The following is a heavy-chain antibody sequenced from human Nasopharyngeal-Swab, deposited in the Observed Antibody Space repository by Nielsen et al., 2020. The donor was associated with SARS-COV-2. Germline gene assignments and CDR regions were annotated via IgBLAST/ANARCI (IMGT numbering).Heavy chain of an antibody. J-gene: IGHJ6*02. CDR2: IIPIFGTA. Sequence: WVRQAPGHVLEWMGGIIPIFGTANYAQKFQGRVTITADESTSTAYMELSSLRSEDTAVYYCARWGIVATGSYYYYGMDVWGQGTTVTVSS. CDR3: ARWGIVATGSYYYYGMDV. V-gene: IGHV1-69*01. D-gene: IGHD5-12*01.